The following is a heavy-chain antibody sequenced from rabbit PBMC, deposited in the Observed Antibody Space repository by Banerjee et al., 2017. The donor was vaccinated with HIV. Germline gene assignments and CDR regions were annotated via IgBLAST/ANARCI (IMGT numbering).Heavy chain of an antibody. CDR1: GFSFGQD. CDR3: ARDLAGVIGWNFNF. CDR2: IDTRYGNT. D-gene: IGHD4-1*01. J-gene: IGHJ4*01. V-gene: IGHV1S40*01. Sequence: QSLEESGGDLVKPGASLTLTCTASGFSFGQDMCWVRQAPGKGLGWIGCIDTRYGNTYYASWAEGRFTISKTSSTTVTLQMTSLTAADTATYFCARDLAGVIGWNFNFWGPGTLVTVS.